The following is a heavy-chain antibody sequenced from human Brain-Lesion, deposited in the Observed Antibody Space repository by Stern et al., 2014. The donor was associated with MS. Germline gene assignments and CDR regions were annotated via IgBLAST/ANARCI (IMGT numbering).Heavy chain of an antibody. J-gene: IGHJ6*02. D-gene: IGHD2-2*01. CDR1: GGSISSGGYY. Sequence: QVQLQQSGPGLVKPSQTLSLSCTVSGGSISSGGYYWSWIRQPAGKGLEWIGRIFNRGSTSYNPSLKSGVTISIDTSKNQFSLRLNPMTAADTAVYYCARGRVVPGFQYYATDVWGQGTTVIVSS. CDR2: IFNRGST. CDR3: ARGRVVPGFQYYATDV. V-gene: IGHV4-61*02.